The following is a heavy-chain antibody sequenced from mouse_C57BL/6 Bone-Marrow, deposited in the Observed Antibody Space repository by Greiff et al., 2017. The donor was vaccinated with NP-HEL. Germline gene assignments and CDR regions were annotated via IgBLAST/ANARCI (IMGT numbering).Heavy chain of an antibody. V-gene: IGHV1-54*01. D-gene: IGHD1-1*01. CDR1: GYAFTNYL. CDR3: AREITTVEAY. CDR2: INPGSGGT. Sequence: VQVVESGAELVRPGTSVKVSCKASGYAFTNYLIEWVKQRPGQGLEWIGVINPGSGGTNYNEKFKGKATLTADKSSSTAYMQLSSLTSEDSAVYFCAREITTVEAYWGQGTLVTVSA. J-gene: IGHJ3*01.